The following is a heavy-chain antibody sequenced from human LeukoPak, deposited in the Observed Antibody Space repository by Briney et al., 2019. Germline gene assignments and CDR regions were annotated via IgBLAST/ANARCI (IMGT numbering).Heavy chain of an antibody. D-gene: IGHD6-13*01. J-gene: IGHJ4*02. V-gene: IGHV3-23*01. CDR1: GFTFSSYA. Sequence: GGSLRLSCAASGFTFSSYAMSWVRQAPGKGLEWVSAISGSGGSTYYADSVKGRLTISRDNSKNTLYLQMNSLRAEDTAVYYCARDTLAAAVVYFDYWGQGTLVTVSS. CDR2: ISGSGGST. CDR3: ARDTLAAAVVYFDY.